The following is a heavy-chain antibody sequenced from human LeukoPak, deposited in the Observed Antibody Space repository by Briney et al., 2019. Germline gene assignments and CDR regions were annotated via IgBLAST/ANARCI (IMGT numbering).Heavy chain of an antibody. CDR3: ARGKRHYSYGPGWFDP. V-gene: IGHV4-59*12. D-gene: IGHD5-18*01. Sequence: SSETLSLTCTVSGGSISSYYWSWIRQPPGKGLGWIGYIYYSGSTNYNPSLKSRVTISVDTSKNLFSLKLGSVTAADTAVYYCARGKRHYSYGPGWFDPWGQGTLVTVSS. J-gene: IGHJ5*02. CDR1: GGSISSYY. CDR2: IYYSGST.